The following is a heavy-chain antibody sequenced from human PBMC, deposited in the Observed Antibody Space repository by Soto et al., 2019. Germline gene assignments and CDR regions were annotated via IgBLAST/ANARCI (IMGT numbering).Heavy chain of an antibody. CDR1: GFTFSSYA. V-gene: IGHV3-23*01. Sequence: EVPLLESGGGLVQPGGSLRLSFAASGFTFSSYAMSWVRQAPGKGLEWVSAISGSGGSTYYADSVKGRLTNSRDNSKNTLYLQMNSLRAEDTAVYYCAKGVVPAAIGQYNWFDPWGQGTLVTVSS. CDR2: ISGSGGST. CDR3: AKGVVPAAIGQYNWFDP. J-gene: IGHJ5*02. D-gene: IGHD2-2*02.